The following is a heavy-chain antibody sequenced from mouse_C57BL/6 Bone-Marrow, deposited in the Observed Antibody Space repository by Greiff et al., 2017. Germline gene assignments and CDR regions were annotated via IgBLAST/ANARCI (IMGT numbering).Heavy chain of an antibody. J-gene: IGHJ2*01. V-gene: IGHV5-4*01. Sequence: EVMLVESGGGLVKPGGSLKLSCAASGFTFSSYAMSWVRQTPEKRLEWVATISDGGSYTYYPDNVKGRFTISRDNAKNNLYLQMSHLKSEDTAMYYGAREGGYVYFDYWGQGTTLTVSA. CDR2: ISDGGSYT. CDR1: GFTFSSYA. CDR3: AREGGYVYFDY. D-gene: IGHD2-2*01.